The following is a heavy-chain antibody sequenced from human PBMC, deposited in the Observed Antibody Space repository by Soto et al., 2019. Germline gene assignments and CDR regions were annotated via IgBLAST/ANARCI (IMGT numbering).Heavy chain of an antibody. CDR1: GGTFSSYT. D-gene: IGHD6-13*01. CDR3: ARDDLAAAGTAYYYYGMDV. J-gene: IGHJ6*02. CDR2: IIPIFGTA. Sequence: SVKVSCKAAGGTFSSYTISWVRQAPGQGLEWMGGIIPIFGTANYAQKFQGRVTITADESTSTAYMELSSLRSEDTAVYYCARDDLAAAGTAYYYYGMDVWGQGTTVTVS. V-gene: IGHV1-69*13.